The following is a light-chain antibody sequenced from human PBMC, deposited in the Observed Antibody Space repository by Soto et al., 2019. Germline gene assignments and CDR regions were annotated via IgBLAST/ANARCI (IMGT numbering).Light chain of an antibody. Sequence: EVACSHGPSALSLSPRERPTLSFRASQTVRNNYLDWYRQKPGQAPRLLIYDASSRASGIPDRFSGSGSGTDFTLKISRLEAEDVAVYYCQQYGSSRTFGQGTKVDIK. J-gene: IGKJ1*01. CDR3: QQYGSSRT. V-gene: IGKV3-20*01. CDR1: QTVRNNY. CDR2: DAS.